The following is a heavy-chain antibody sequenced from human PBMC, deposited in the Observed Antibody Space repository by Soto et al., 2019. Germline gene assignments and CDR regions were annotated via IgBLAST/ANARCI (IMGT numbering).Heavy chain of an antibody. J-gene: IGHJ6*02. D-gene: IGHD3-9*01. Sequence: PGGSLRLSCAASGFTFSSYSMNWVRQAPGKGLEWVSSISSSSSYIYYADSVKGRFTISRDNAKNSLYLQMNSLRAEDTAVYYWARDSEPYYDILTGYNYYGMEVWGQGTTVTVSS. V-gene: IGHV3-21*01. CDR3: ARDSEPYYDILTGYNYYGMEV. CDR2: ISSSSSYI. CDR1: GFTFSSYS.